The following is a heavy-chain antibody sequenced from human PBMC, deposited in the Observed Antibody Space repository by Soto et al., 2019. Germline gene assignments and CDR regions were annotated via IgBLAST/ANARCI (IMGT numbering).Heavy chain of an antibody. CDR2: IGTAGDT. V-gene: IGHV3-13*01. J-gene: IGHJ4*02. D-gene: IGHD3-10*01. CDR1: GFTFSSYD. CDR3: ARAVPEFGEMKYYFDY. Sequence: GGSLRLSCAASGFTFSSYDMHWVRQATGKGLEWVSAIGTAGDTYYPGSVKGRFTISRENAKNSLYLQMNSLRAEDTAVYYCARAVPEFGEMKYYFDYWGQGTLVTVSS.